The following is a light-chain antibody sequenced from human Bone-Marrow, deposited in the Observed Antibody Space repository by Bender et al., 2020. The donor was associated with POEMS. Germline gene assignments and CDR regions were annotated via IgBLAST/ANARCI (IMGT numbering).Light chain of an antibody. CDR1: GGNA. Sequence: GGNAVNWWQQLPGTAPKLLIYGNDQRPSGVPDRFSGSKSGTSASLAISGLHSEDEADYFCSAWDGILNGWVFGGGTELTVL. J-gene: IGLJ3*02. CDR3: SAWDGILNGWV. V-gene: IGLV1-44*01. CDR2: GND.